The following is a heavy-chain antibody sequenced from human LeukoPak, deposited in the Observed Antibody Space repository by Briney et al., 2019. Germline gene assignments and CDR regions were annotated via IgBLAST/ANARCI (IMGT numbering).Heavy chain of an antibody. CDR2: IYHSGST. Sequence: SETLSLTCAVYGGSFSGYYWSWIRQPPGKGLEWIGYIYHSGSTYYNPSLKSRVTISVDRSKNQFSLKLSSVTAADTAVYYCARSRLAAAGTEHFDYWGQGTLVTVSS. CDR3: ARSRLAAAGTEHFDY. CDR1: GGSFSGYY. V-gene: IGHV4-34*01. J-gene: IGHJ4*02. D-gene: IGHD6-13*01.